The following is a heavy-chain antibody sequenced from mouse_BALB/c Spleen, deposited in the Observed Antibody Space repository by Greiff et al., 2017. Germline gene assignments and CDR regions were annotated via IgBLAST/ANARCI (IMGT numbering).Heavy chain of an antibody. J-gene: IGHJ3*01. CDR2: IHYSGST. CDR3: ARDRGIYYDYDRGFAY. V-gene: IGHV3-1*02. D-gene: IGHD2-4*01. Sequence: EVKLQESGPDLVKPSQSLSLTCTVTGYSITSGYSWHWIRQFPGNKLEWMGYIHYSGSTNYNPSLKSRISITRDTSKNQFFLQLNSVTTEDTATYYCARDRGIYYDYDRGFAYWGQGTLVTVSA. CDR1: GYSITSGYS.